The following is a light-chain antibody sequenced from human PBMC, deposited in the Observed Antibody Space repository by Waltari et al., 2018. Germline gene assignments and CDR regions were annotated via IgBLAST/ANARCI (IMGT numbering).Light chain of an antibody. J-gene: IGKJ1*01. Sequence: DIQMTQSPSSLSASVGDRVTIACRARQRIDSYLNWYQQKPWKAPNLLIYTASNLQSWVPSRFSGSGSGTDFTLTISTLQPEDFATYYCQQSYGTPRTFGQGTKVEIK. CDR1: QRIDSY. CDR2: TAS. V-gene: IGKV1-39*01. CDR3: QQSYGTPRT.